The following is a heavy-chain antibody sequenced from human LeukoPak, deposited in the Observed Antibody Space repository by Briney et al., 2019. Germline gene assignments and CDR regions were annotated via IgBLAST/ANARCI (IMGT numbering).Heavy chain of an antibody. V-gene: IGHV4-59*01. D-gene: IGHD6-19*01. Sequence: SETLSLTCTVSGGSISSYYWIWIRQPPGKGLEWIGYIYYSGSTNYNPSLKSRVTISVDTSKNQFSLKLTSVTAADTAVYYCATKQWLNAFDIWGQGTMVTVSS. CDR3: ATKQWLNAFDI. J-gene: IGHJ3*02. CDR1: GGSISSYY. CDR2: IYYSGST.